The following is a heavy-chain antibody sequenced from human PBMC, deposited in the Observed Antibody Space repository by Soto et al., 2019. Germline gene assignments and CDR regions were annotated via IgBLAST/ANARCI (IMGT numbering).Heavy chain of an antibody. V-gene: IGHV3-30-3*01. CDR3: ARADADITMIGSQSLYYYCGMDV. Sequence: QVQLVESGGGVVQPGRSLRLSCAASGFTFSSYAMHWVRQAPGKGLEWVAVISYDGSNKYYADSVKGRFTISRDNSKNPLYLQMNSLRAEDTAVYYCARADADITMIGSQSLYYYCGMDVWGQGTTVTVSS. J-gene: IGHJ6*02. D-gene: IGHD3-10*02. CDR2: ISYDGSNK. CDR1: GFTFSSYA.